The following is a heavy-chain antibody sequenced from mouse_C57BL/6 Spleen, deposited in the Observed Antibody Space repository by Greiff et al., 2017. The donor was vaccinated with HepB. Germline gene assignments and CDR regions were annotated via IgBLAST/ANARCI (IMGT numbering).Heavy chain of an antibody. J-gene: IGHJ1*03. D-gene: IGHD1-1*01. CDR3: ARFITTVVTYFDV. CDR1: GYTFTSYW. Sequence: QVQLQQPGAELVKPGASVKLSCKASGYTFTSYWMHWVKQRPGQGLEWIGMIHPNSGSTNYNEKFKSKATLTVDKSSSTAYMQLSSLTSEDSAVYYCARFITTVVTYFDVWGTGTTVTVSS. V-gene: IGHV1-64*01. CDR2: IHPNSGST.